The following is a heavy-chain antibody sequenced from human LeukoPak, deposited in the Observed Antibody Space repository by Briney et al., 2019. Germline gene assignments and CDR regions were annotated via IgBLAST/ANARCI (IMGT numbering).Heavy chain of an antibody. J-gene: IGHJ4*02. Sequence: GGSLRLSCEASGFSFSSYSINWVRQSPGKGLEWISYISSSGSSIYYADSVKGRFTISRDNAKNSLYLQMNSLRAEDTAVYYCARKSVYGDYEEFDYWGQGTLVTVSS. D-gene: IGHD4-17*01. CDR3: ARKSVYGDYEEFDY. CDR2: ISSSGSSI. CDR1: GFSFSSYS. V-gene: IGHV3-21*05.